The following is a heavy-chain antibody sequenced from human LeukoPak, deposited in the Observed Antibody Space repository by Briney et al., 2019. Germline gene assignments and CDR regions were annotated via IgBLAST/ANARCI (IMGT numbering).Heavy chain of an antibody. CDR3: ARKRATLFDY. D-gene: IGHD5-24*01. J-gene: IGHJ4*02. Sequence: SETLSLTCAVYGVSFSGYYWSWIRQPPGKGLEWIGEINHSGSTNYNPSLKSRVTISVDTSKNQFSLKLSSVTAADTAVYYCARKRATLFDYWGQGTLVTVSS. CDR2: INHSGST. CDR1: GVSFSGYY. V-gene: IGHV4-34*01.